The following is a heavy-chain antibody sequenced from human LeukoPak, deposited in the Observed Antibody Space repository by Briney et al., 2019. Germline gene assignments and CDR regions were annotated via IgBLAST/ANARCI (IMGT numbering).Heavy chain of an antibody. J-gene: IGHJ3*02. D-gene: IGHD3-22*01. CDR3: ARDFDSSGHYAFDI. V-gene: IGHV4-31*03. CDR1: GGSISSGGYY. Sequence: SETLSLTCTVSGGSISSGGYYWSWIRQHPGKGLEWIGYIYYSGSTYYNPSLKSRVTISVDTSKNQFSLKLSSVTAADTAVYYCARDFDSSGHYAFDIWGQGTMVTVSS. CDR2: IYYSGST.